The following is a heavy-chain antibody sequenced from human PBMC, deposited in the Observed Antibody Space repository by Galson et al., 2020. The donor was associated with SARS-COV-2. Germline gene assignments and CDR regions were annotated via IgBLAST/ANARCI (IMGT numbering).Heavy chain of an antibody. J-gene: IGHJ4*02. V-gene: IGHV1-8*01. D-gene: IGHD1-26*01. CDR1: GYTLTELS. CDR3: ARGSIVGATSDY. Sequence: ASVKVSCKVSGYTLTELSMHWVRQAPGKGLEWMGWMNPNSGNTGYAQKFQGRVTMTRNTSISTAYMELSSLRSEDTAVYYCARGSIVGATSDYWGQGTLVTVSS. CDR2: MNPNSGNT.